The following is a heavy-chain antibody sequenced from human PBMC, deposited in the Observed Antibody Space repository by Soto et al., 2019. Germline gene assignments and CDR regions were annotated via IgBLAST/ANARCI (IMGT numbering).Heavy chain of an antibody. J-gene: IGHJ4*02. V-gene: IGHV1-69*04. CDR1: GGTFSNDI. CDR3: AREAAALGNDY. D-gene: IGHD2-2*01. Sequence: GASVKVSCKTSGGTFSNDIITWVRQAPGQGLEWMGRIIPLLGIENYAQNFKGRVTITADKSTGTAYMELSSLRSEDTAVYYCAREAAALGNDYWGQGTLVTVSS. CDR2: IIPLLGIE.